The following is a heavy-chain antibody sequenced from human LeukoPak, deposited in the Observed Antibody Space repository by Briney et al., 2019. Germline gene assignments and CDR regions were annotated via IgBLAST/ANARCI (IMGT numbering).Heavy chain of an antibody. CDR3: AAYHVSHSESGY. CDR1: GLTFSNYG. D-gene: IGHD1-14*01. Sequence: PGGSLRLSCVASGLTFSNYGMHWVRQAPGKGLEWVTEISFVGSNKHYVDSVKGRFTISRDNSKNTLYLQMNSLSAEDTAVYYCAAYHVSHSESGYWGQGTLVTVSS. CDR2: ISFVGSNK. J-gene: IGHJ4*02. V-gene: IGHV3-30*03.